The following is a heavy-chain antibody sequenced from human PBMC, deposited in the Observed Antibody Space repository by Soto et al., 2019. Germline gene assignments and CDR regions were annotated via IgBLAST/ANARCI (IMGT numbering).Heavy chain of an antibody. CDR1: GGSISDSSYF. CDR3: ARRGVSSYYSNY. V-gene: IGHV4-39*01. CDR2: IYYSGST. J-gene: IGHJ4*02. D-gene: IGHD2-15*01. Sequence: SETLSLTCTVSGGSISDSSYFWDWIRQPPGKGLEWIGNIYYSGSTYYNLSLKSRVTISVDTSKNQFSLKLSSVTAVDTAVYYCARRGVSSYYSNYWGLGTLVTVSS.